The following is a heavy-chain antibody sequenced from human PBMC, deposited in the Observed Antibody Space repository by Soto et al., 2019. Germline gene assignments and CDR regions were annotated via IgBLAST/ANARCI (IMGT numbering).Heavy chain of an antibody. CDR3: ARSGNFDY. CDR2: INHSGST. V-gene: IGHV4-34*01. J-gene: IGHJ4*02. CDR1: GGSFSGYY. Sequence: SETLSLTCAVYGGSFSGYYWSWIRQPPGKGLEWIGEINHSGSTNYNPSLKSRVTISVDTSKNQFSLKLSSVTAADTAVYYCARSGNFDYWGQGTLVTVSS.